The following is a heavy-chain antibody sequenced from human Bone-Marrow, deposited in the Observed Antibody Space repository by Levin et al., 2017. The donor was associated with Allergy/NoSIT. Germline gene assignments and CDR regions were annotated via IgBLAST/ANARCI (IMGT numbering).Heavy chain of an antibody. CDR2: LSSLFLP. D-gene: IGHD3-3*01. CDR1: GGSISSYY. Sequence: LSLPCTVSGGSISSYYWNWIRQPPGTFLSFLFSLSSLFLPPSPPSLPLRVTISVDTSKNQFSLKVSSVTAADTAVYYCARGAHHDFWRVDYWGQGTLVTVSS. CDR3: ARGAHHDFWRVDY. J-gene: IGHJ4*02. V-gene: IGHV4-59*01.